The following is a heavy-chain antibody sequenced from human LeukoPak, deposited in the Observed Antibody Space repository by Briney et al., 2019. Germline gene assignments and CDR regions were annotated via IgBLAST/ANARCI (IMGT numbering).Heavy chain of an antibody. V-gene: IGHV3-15*01. CDR2: IKRKTDGGTA. CDR1: GFTFSHAW. Sequence: GGSLRLSCAASGFTFSHAWMSWVRQAPGKGLEWVGRIKRKTDGGTADHAAPVKGRFTISRDDSKNTLYLQMNSLKTEDTAVYYCTTVTDGGLDYWGQGTLVTVSS. J-gene: IGHJ4*02. CDR3: TTVTDGGLDY.